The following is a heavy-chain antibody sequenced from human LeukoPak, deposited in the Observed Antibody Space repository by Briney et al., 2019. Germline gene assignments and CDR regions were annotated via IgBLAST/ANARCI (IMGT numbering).Heavy chain of an antibody. CDR1: GGSISSSSYY. Sequence: SETLSLTCTVSGGSISSSSYYWGWIRQPPGKGLEWIGSIYYSGSTYYNPSLKSRVTISVDTSKNQFSLKLSSVTAADTAVYYCAREVLQSHFDYWGQGTLVTVSS. J-gene: IGHJ4*02. V-gene: IGHV4-39*02. CDR3: AREVLQSHFDY. CDR2: IYYSGST.